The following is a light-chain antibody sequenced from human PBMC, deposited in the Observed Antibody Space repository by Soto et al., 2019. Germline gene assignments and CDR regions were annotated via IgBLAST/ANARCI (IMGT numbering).Light chain of an antibody. CDR1: QSVDSN. CDR2: RAS. Sequence: EIVMTQSPATLSVSPGERATLSCRASQSVDSNLVWYQQKPGQSPRLLIFRASTRATGIPARFSGSGSGTEFTLTIRSLQSEDFAVYYCQQYHHWPPITFGQGTRREIK. J-gene: IGKJ5*01. CDR3: QQYHHWPPIT. V-gene: IGKV3-15*01.